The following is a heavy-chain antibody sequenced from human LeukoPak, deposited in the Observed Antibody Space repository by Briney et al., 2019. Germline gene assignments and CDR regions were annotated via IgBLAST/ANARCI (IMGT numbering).Heavy chain of an antibody. CDR2: IYHSGST. CDR3: ARDQYYYDSSGYLFDY. Sequence: SGTLSLTCAVSGGSISSSNWWSWIRQPPGKWLEWIGEIYHSGSTNYNPSLKSRVTMSVDTSKNQFSLKLSSVTAADTAVYYCARDQYYYDSSGYLFDYWGQGTLVTVSS. V-gene: IGHV4-4*02. D-gene: IGHD3-22*01. CDR1: GGSISSSNW. J-gene: IGHJ4*02.